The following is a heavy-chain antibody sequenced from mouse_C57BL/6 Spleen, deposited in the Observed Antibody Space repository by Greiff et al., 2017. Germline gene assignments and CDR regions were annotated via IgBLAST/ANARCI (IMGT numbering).Heavy chain of an antibody. J-gene: IGHJ2*01. V-gene: IGHV1-69*01. CDR1: GYTFTSYW. CDR2: IDPSDSYT. D-gene: IGHD1-1*01. Sequence: QVQLQQPGAELVMPGASVKLSCKASGYTFTSYWMHWVKQRPGQGLEWIGEIDPSDSYTNYNQKFKGKSTLTVDKSSSTAYMQLSSLTSEDSAVYYCARRGTVVAYYLDYWGQGTTLTVSS. CDR3: ARRGTVVAYYLDY.